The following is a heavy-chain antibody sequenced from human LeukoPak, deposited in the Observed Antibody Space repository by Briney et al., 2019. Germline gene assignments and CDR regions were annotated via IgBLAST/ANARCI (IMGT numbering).Heavy chain of an antibody. D-gene: IGHD2/OR15-2a*01. CDR2: IANDNYDT. V-gene: IGHV3-23*01. CDR3: AREGISRKMDFDY. J-gene: IGHJ4*02. Sequence: GGSLRLSCAASGFTFSSHAMSWVRQAPEKGLEWVSSIANDNYDTFYADSVKGRFTISRDESKNTLYLQMKSLRAEDTAVYYCAREGISRKMDFDYWGQGTLVTVSS. CDR1: GFTFSSHA.